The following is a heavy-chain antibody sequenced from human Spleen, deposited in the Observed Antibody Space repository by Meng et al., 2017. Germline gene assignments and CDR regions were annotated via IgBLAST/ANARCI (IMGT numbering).Heavy chain of an antibody. CDR1: GFTFDDYA. CDR2: ISWNSGSI. V-gene: IGHV3-9*01. J-gene: IGHJ5*02. CDR3: AKDLDYGGNSWGLFDP. Sequence: SLKISCAASGFTFDDYAMHWVRQAPGKGLEWVSGISWNSGSIGYADSVKGRFTISRDNAKNSLYLQMNSLRAEDTALYYCAKDLDYGGNSWGLFDPWGQGTLVTVSS. D-gene: IGHD4-23*01.